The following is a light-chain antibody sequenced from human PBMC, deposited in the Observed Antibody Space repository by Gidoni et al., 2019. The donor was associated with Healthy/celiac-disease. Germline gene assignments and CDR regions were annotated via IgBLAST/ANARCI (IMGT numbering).Light chain of an antibody. CDR2: EFS. V-gene: IGLV2-14*01. J-gene: IGLJ3*02. Sequence: QSALTQPASVSGSPGQSITLSCTGTSSDVGGYNYVSWYQQHPDKAPKLMIYEFSNRPSGVSNRFSGSKSGNTASLTISGLQAEDEADYYCSSYTSSSTLVFGGGTKLTVL. CDR1: SSDVGGYNY. CDR3: SSYTSSSTLV.